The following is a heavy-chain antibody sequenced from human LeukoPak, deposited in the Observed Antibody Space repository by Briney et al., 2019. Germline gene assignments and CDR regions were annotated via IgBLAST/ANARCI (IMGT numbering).Heavy chain of an antibody. D-gene: IGHD1-1*01. Sequence: SVKVSCKASADTFSNYPISWVRQAPGRGLEWMGGIIPIFNTTNYAQKFQGRVTITADKSTNSAYMELSSLRSEDTAVYYCAREAGTTCRTTTFDSWGQGTRVTVSS. J-gene: IGHJ4*02. V-gene: IGHV1-69*06. CDR3: AREAGTTCRTTTFDS. CDR2: IIPIFNTT. CDR1: ADTFSNYP.